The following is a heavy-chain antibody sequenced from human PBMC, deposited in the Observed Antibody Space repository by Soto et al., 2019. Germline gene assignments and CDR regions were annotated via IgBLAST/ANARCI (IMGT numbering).Heavy chain of an antibody. CDR2: IYYSGST. D-gene: IGHD5-18*01. CDR3: ARRIQLWFSNWFDP. Sequence: SETLSLTCTVSCGSIISSSYYWGWIRQPPGKGLEWIGSIYYSGSTYYNPSLKSRVTISVDTSKNQFSLKLSSVTAADTAVYYCARRIQLWFSNWFDPWGQGTLVTVSS. CDR1: CGSIISSSYY. J-gene: IGHJ5*02. V-gene: IGHV4-39*01.